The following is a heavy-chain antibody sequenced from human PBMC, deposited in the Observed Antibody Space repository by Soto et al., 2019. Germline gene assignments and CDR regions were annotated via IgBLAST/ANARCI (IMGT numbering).Heavy chain of an antibody. CDR1: GYTFTSYG. D-gene: IGHD2-2*01. Sequence: QVQLVQSGAEVKKPGASVKVSCKASGYTFTSYGISWVRQAPGQGLEWMGWISAYNGNTNYAQKLQGRVTMTTDTCMSTASMELRSLRSDDTAVCYCVRAPVLVPAASGVIDYWGQGTLVTVSS. J-gene: IGHJ4*02. CDR3: VRAPVLVPAASGVIDY. CDR2: ISAYNGNT. V-gene: IGHV1-18*01.